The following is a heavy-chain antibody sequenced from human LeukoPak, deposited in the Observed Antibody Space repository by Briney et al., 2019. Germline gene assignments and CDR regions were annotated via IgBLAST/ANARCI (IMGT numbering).Heavy chain of an antibody. CDR2: ISAYNGNT. D-gene: IGHD3-16*01. V-gene: IGHV1-18*01. CDR1: GYTFTSYG. J-gene: IGHJ6*02. Sequence: GSSVKVSCKASGYTFTSYGISWVRQAPGQGLEWMGWISAYNGNTNYAQKLQGRVTITTDTATSTAYMELRSLRSDDTAVYYCASLHLANYYYGMDVWGQGTTVTVSS. CDR3: ASLHLANYYYGMDV.